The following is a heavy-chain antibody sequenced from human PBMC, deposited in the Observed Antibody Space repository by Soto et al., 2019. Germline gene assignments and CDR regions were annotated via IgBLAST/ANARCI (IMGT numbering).Heavy chain of an antibody. Sequence: SETLSLTCSVYGGSFSGYYWSWIRQPPGKGLEWIGEINHSGSTNYNPSLKSRVTISVDTSKNQFSLKLSSVTAADTAVYYCARVPFRGAPSSPNHGDYDYFDYWGQGTLVTVSS. V-gene: IGHV4-34*01. CDR1: GGSFSGYY. CDR2: INHSGST. J-gene: IGHJ4*02. CDR3: ARVPFRGAPSSPNHGDYDYFDY. D-gene: IGHD4-17*01.